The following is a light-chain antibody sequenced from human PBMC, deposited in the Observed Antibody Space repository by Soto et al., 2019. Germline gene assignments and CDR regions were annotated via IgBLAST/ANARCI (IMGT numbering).Light chain of an antibody. J-gene: IGKJ1*01. CDR3: QQYGNSPT. V-gene: IGKV3-20*01. Sequence: EIVLTQSPGTLSLSPRERATLSSRASQSVSSSYLAWYQQKPGKAPSLLIYGASSRATGIPDRLSGSGSGTDFTLTIRRLEPEDFAVYYCQQYGNSPTFGQGTKVDIK. CDR1: QSVSSSY. CDR2: GAS.